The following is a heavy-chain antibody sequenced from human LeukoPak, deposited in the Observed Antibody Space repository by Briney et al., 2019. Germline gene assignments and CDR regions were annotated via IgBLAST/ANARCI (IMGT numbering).Heavy chain of an antibody. V-gene: IGHV1-8*01. CDR2: MNPNSGNT. D-gene: IGHD1-26*01. Sequence: GASVKVSCKASGYTFTSYDINWVRQATGQGLEWMGWMNPNSGNTGYAQKFQGRVTMTRNTSISTAYMELSSLRSEDTAVYYCARVRSGSYPIDYWGQGTLVTVSS. CDR1: GYTFTSYD. CDR3: ARVRSGSYPIDY. J-gene: IGHJ4*02.